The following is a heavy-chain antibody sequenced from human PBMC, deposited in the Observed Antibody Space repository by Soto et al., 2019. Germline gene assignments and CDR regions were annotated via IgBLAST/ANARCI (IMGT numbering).Heavy chain of an antibody. Sequence: QVQLVQSGAEVKKPGSSVKVSCKASGGTFSSYTISWVRQAPGQGLEWMGRIIPILGIANYAQKFQGRVTLTADKAXXTXYXXLSSLRSEDTAVYYCARGFGYYDSSGYYYPVWFDPWGQGTLVTVSS. CDR2: IIPILGIA. J-gene: IGHJ5*02. D-gene: IGHD3-22*01. CDR3: ARGFGYYDSSGYYYPVWFDP. CDR1: GGTFSSYT. V-gene: IGHV1-69*02.